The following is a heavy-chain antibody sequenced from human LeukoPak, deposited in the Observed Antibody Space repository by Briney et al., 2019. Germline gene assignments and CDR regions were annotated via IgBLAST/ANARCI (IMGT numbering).Heavy chain of an antibody. J-gene: IGHJ3*02. CDR2: ISGSGGST. D-gene: IGHD3-16*01. CDR3: AKASLMSVWGTVDAFDI. CDR1: GFTFSSYA. Sequence: QPGGSLRLSCAASGFTFSSYAMSWVRQAPGKGLEWVSAISGSGGSTYYADSVKGRFTISRDNSKNTLYLQMNSLRAEDTAVYYCAKASLMSVWGTVDAFDIWGQGTMVTVSS. V-gene: IGHV3-23*01.